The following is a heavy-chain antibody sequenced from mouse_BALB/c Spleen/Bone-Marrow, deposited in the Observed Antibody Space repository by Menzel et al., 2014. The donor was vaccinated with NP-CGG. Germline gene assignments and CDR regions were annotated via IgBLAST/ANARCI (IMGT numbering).Heavy chain of an antibody. Sequence: EVKLMDSGGGLVQPGRSLKLSCAASGFDFSGFWMGWVRQAPGKGLEWIGEINPDSSTVNYTPSLKDRFIISRDNAKNTLYLQMSKVRPEDTALYYCARLGYYGGFAYWGQGTLVTVSA. V-gene: IGHV4-1*02. CDR3: ARLGYYGGFAY. D-gene: IGHD2-3*01. CDR2: INPDSSTV. J-gene: IGHJ3*01. CDR1: GFDFSGFW.